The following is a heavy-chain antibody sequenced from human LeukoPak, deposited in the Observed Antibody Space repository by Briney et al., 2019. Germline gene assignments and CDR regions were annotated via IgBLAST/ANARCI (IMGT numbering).Heavy chain of an antibody. J-gene: IGHJ3*02. Sequence: GESLKISCKGSGYIFTSYWIGWVRQMPGKGLEWMGIMYPRDSDTRYSPSFQGQVTISVDKSISIAYLQWSSLKASDTAIYYCARRGVGPTADALEIWGQGTMVTVSS. V-gene: IGHV5-51*01. CDR3: ARRGVGPTADALEI. CDR1: GYIFTSYW. CDR2: MYPRDSDT. D-gene: IGHD1-26*01.